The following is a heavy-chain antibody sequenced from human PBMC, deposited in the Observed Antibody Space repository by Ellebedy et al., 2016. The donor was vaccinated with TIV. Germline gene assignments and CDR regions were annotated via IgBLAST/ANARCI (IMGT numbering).Heavy chain of an antibody. J-gene: IGHJ4*02. CDR2: IYYSGTT. CDR3: ARERYASSSRPFDY. Sequence: MPSETLSLTCTVSGDSITSSTYFWGWIRQPPGKGLEWIGSIYYSGTTYFNPSLKSRVTISVDTSRNQFSLRLTSVTAADAAVYYCARERYASSSRPFDYWGLGTLVTVSS. D-gene: IGHD6-13*01. CDR1: GDSITSSTYF. V-gene: IGHV4-39*07.